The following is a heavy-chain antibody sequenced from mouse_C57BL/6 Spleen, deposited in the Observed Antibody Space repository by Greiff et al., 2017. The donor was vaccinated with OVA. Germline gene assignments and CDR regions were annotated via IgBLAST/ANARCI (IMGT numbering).Heavy chain of an antibody. CDR2: ISSGGSYT. J-gene: IGHJ1*03. D-gene: IGHD1-1*01. CDR3: ARFITTVNWYFDV. Sequence: EVQVVESGGDLVKPGGSLKLSCAASGFTFSSYGMSWVRQTPDKRLEWVATISSGGSYTYYPDSVKGRFTISRDNAKNTLYLQMSSLKSEDTAMYYCARFITTVNWYFDVWGTGTTVTVSS. V-gene: IGHV5-6*01. CDR1: GFTFSSYG.